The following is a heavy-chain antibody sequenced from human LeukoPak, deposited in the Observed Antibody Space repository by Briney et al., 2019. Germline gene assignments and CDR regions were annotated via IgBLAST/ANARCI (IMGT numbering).Heavy chain of an antibody. CDR1: GFTFNIYA. V-gene: IGHV3-23*01. D-gene: IGHD2-21*02. CDR3: VKDDHCGGDCRSPYYYGMDV. J-gene: IGHJ6*02. CDR2: ISGAGGTT. Sequence: GRSLKLSCAASGFTFNIYAMTWVRQAPGKGLEWVAAISGAGGTTYYADSVQGRFTISRDNSKNTLYLQMDSLRAEDTAIYYCVKDDHCGGDCRSPYYYGMDVWGQGTTVTVSS.